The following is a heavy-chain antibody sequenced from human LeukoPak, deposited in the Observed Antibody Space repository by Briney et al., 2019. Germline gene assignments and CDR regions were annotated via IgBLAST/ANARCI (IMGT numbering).Heavy chain of an antibody. CDR1: GYTFTSYD. Sequence: ASVKVSCKASGYTFTSYDINWVRQATGQGLEWMGWMNPNSGNTGYAQKFQGRVTMTRNTSISTAYMGLSSLRSEDTAVYYCARGARIAAAGLTLGYWGQGTLVTVSS. CDR2: MNPNSGNT. CDR3: ARGARIAAAGLTLGY. J-gene: IGHJ4*02. D-gene: IGHD6-13*01. V-gene: IGHV1-8*01.